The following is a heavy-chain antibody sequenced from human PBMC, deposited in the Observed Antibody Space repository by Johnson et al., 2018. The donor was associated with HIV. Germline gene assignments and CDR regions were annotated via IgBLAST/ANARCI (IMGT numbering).Heavy chain of an antibody. CDR1: GFTFSSYG. D-gene: IGHD1-26*01. V-gene: IGHV3-30*19. J-gene: IGHJ3*01. CDR3: ANGRAWELLSELEREYTEFEE. CDR2: ISYDGSIK. Sequence: QVQLVESGGGVVRPGGSLRLSCAASGFTFSSYGMHWVHQAPGKGLEWVAVISYDGSIKYYGDSVKGRFTISRDNSKNTLYLQMTSLSAEDTAVYYCANGRAWELLSELEREYTEFEEWGQGTMVSVSS.